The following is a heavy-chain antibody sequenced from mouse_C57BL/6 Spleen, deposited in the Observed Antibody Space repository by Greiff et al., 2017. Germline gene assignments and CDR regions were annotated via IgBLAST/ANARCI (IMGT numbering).Heavy chain of an antibody. V-gene: IGHV5-17*01. CDR2: ISSGSSTI. D-gene: IGHD2-4*01. Sequence: EVMLVESGGGLVKPGGSLKLSCAASGFTFSDYGMHWVRQAPEKGLEWVAYISSGSSTIYYADTVKGRFTISRDNAKNTLFLQMTSLRSENTAMYYGARGDYDGDYWYFDVWGTGTTVTVSS. CDR3: ARGDYDGDYWYFDV. J-gene: IGHJ1*03. CDR1: GFTFSDYG.